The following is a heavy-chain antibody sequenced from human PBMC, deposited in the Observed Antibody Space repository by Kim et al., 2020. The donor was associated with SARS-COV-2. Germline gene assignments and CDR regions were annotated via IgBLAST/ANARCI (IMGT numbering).Heavy chain of an antibody. Sequence: SETLSLTCTVSGGSISSYYWSWIRQPPGKGLEWIGYIYYSGSTNYNPSLKSRVTISVDTSKNQFSLKLSSVTAADTAVYYCAREVVVVAATPMGWFDPWGQGTLVTVSS. CDR3: AREVVVVAATPMGWFDP. CDR2: IYYSGST. CDR1: GGSISSYY. J-gene: IGHJ5*02. D-gene: IGHD2-15*01. V-gene: IGHV4-59*13.